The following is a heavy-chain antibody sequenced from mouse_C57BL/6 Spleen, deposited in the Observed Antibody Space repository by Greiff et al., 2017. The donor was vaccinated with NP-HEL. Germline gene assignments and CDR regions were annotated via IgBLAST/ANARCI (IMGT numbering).Heavy chain of an antibody. J-gene: IGHJ2*01. D-gene: IGHD2-3*01. V-gene: IGHV1-18*01. CDR3: ARGDDGYFYFDY. CDR1: GYTFTDYN. Sequence: DVQLQESGPELVKPGASVKIPCKASGYTFTDYNMDWVKQSHGKSLEWIGDINPNNGGTIYNQKFKGKATLTVDKSSSTAYMELRSLTSEDTAVYYCARGDDGYFYFDYWGQGTTLTVSS. CDR2: INPNNGGT.